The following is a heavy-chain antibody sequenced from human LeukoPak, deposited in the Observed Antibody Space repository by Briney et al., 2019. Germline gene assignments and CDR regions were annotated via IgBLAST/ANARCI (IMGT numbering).Heavy chain of an antibody. J-gene: IGHJ6*02. V-gene: IGHV4-34*01. CDR2: INHSGST. D-gene: IGHD3-10*01. CDR3: ARGRGFMVRGVITPVVYGMDV. CDR1: GGSFSGYY. Sequence: SETLSLTCAVYGGSFSGYYWSWIRQPPGKGLEWIGEINHSGSTNYNPSLKSRVTISVDTSKNQFSLKLSSVTAADTAVYYCARGRGFMVRGVITPVVYGMDVWGQGTTVTVSS.